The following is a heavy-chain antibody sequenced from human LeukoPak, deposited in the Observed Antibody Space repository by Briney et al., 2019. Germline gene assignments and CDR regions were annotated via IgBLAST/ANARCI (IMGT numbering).Heavy chain of an antibody. D-gene: IGHD4-11*01. CDR2: ISGSGGTR. J-gene: IGHJ4*02. CDR3: AKDVLPTVWSPEY. V-gene: IGHV3-23*01. CDR1: GFTFSSYA. Sequence: GGSLRLSCAASGFTFSSYAMSWVRQAPGKGLEWVSAISGSGGTRYYADSVKGRFTISRDNSKNTVDLQMNSLRAEDTAVYYCAKDVLPTVWSPEYWGQGTLVTVSS.